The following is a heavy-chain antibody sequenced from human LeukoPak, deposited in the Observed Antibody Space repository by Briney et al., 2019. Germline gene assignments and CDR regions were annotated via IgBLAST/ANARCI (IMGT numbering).Heavy chain of an antibody. D-gene: IGHD6-13*01. Sequence: PGGSLRLSCAASGFTFSSYSMNWVRQAPGKGLEWVSYISSSSSTIYYADPVKGRFTISRDNAKNSLYLQMNSLRDEDTAVYYCARAHSSTWYPAGMDVWGQETTVTVSS. J-gene: IGHJ6*02. CDR3: ARAHSSTWYPAGMDV. CDR1: GFTFSSYS. CDR2: ISSSSSTI. V-gene: IGHV3-48*02.